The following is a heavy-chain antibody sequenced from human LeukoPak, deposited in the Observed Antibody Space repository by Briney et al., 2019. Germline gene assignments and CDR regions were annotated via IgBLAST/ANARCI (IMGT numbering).Heavy chain of an antibody. D-gene: IGHD6-19*01. CDR1: GGSISSYY. CDR3: ARGSGWYFY. V-gene: IGHV4-59*01. CDR2: IYYSGST. J-gene: IGHJ4*02. Sequence: SETLSLTCTVSGGSISSYYGSWIRQPPGKGLEWIGYIYYSGSTNYNPSLKSRVTISVDTSKNQFSLKLSSVTAADTAVYFCARGSGWYFYWGQGTLVTVSS.